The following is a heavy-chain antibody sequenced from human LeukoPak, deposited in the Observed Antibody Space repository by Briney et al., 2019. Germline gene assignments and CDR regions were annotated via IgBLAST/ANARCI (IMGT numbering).Heavy chain of an antibody. CDR2: INHSGIT. Sequence: PSETLSLTCAVYSGSFSDYYGSWIRQPPGKGLEWIGEINHSGITNYLPSLKSRATISVDTSKNQFSLKLNSVTAADTAVYYCARMIRGVQSHLSWFDSWGQGTLVTVSS. V-gene: IGHV4-34*01. D-gene: IGHD3-10*01. CDR3: ARMIRGVQSHLSWFDS. J-gene: IGHJ5*01. CDR1: SGSFSDYY.